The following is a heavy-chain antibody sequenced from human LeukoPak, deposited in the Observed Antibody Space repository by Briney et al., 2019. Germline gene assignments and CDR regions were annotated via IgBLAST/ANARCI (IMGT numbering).Heavy chain of an antibody. CDR3: ARVSSSSKIFDY. CDR2: ISSSGSTI. Sequence: GGSLRLSCAASGFTFSSYEMNWVRQAPGKGLEWVSYISSSGSTIYYADSVKGRFTISRDNAKNSLYLQMNSLRAEDTAVYYCARVSSSSKIFDYWGQGTLVTVSS. J-gene: IGHJ4*02. CDR1: GFTFSSYE. V-gene: IGHV3-48*03. D-gene: IGHD6-6*01.